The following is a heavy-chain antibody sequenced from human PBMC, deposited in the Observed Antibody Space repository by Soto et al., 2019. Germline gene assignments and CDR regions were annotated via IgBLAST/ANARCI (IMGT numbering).Heavy chain of an antibody. D-gene: IGHD4-17*01. CDR2: IKQDGSEK. Sequence: TGGSRRLSCAASGFTFSSYWMSWVRQAPGKGLEWVANIKQDGSEKYYVDSVKGRFTISRDNAKNSLYLQMNSLRAEDTAVYYCASPTTVTTHWYFDLWGRGTLVTVSS. J-gene: IGHJ2*01. CDR3: ASPTTVTTHWYFDL. CDR1: GFTFSSYW. V-gene: IGHV3-7*01.